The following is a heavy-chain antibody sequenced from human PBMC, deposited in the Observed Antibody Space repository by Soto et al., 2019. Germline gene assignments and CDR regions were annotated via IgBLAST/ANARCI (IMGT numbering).Heavy chain of an antibody. CDR3: ARTHELAVAFHHYFDY. CDR1: FGSISSGGYY. J-gene: IGHJ4*02. D-gene: IGHD6-19*01. Sequence: SETLSRTCTFSFGSISSGGYYCSGIRHHPGKGLEWIGYIYYSGSTYYNPSLKSRVTISVDTSKNQFSLKLSSVTAADTAVYYCARTHELAVAFHHYFDYWGQGTLVTVSS. V-gene: IGHV4-31*03. CDR2: IYYSGST.